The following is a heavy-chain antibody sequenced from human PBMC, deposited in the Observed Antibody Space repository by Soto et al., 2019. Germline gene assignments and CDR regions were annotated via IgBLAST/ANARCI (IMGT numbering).Heavy chain of an antibody. D-gene: IGHD6-13*01. V-gene: IGHV6-1*01. Sequence: SQTLSLTCAISGDSVSSNSAAWNWIRQSPSRGLEWLGRTYYRSKWYNDYAVSVKSRITINPDTSKNQFSLQLNSVTPEDTAVYYCARVVLGVSSSWTAAYYYVMDVWGQGTTVTVSS. CDR1: GDSVSSNSAA. CDR3: ARVVLGVSSSWTAAYYYVMDV. CDR2: TYYRSKWYN. J-gene: IGHJ6*02.